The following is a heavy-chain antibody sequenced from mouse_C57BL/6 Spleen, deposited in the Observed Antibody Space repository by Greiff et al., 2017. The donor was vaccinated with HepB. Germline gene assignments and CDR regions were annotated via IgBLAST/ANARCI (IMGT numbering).Heavy chain of an antibody. J-gene: IGHJ2*01. Sequence: QVQLKQPGAELVKPGASVKLSCKASGYTFTSYWMHWVKQRPGQGLEWIGMIHPNSGSTNYNEKFKSKATLTVDKSSSTAYMQLSSLTSEDSAVYYCARDSNYVFDYWGQGTTLAVSS. D-gene: IGHD2-5*01. CDR1: GYTFTSYW. CDR2: IHPNSGST. V-gene: IGHV1-64*01. CDR3: ARDSNYVFDY.